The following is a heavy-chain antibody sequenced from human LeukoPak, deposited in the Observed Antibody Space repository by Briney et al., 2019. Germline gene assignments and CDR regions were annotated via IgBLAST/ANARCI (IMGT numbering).Heavy chain of an antibody. V-gene: IGHV3-74*01. J-gene: IGHJ4*02. CDR2: ITSDGDST. CDR3: TRTEYHSSGSY. CDR1: GFTFSSYW. D-gene: IGHD3-22*01. Sequence: PGGSLRLSCAASGFTFSSYWMHWVRQAPGKGLVWVSRITSDGDSTSYADSVKGRFTISRDNAKNTLYLQMNSLRAEDTAVYYCTRTEYHSSGSYWGQGTLVTVSS.